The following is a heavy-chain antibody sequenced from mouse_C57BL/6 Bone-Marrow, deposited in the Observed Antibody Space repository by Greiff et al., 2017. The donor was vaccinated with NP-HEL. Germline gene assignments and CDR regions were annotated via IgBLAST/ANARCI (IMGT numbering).Heavy chain of an antibody. J-gene: IGHJ3*01. Sequence: QVQLQQSGAELARPGASVKLSCKASGYTFTSYGISWVKQRPGQGLEWIGEIYPRSGNTYYNEKFKGKATLTADKSSSTAYMELRSLTSEDSAVYFCASDYYGNGWFAYWGQGTLVTVSA. CDR1: GYTFTSYG. CDR2: IYPRSGNT. CDR3: ASDYYGNGWFAY. D-gene: IGHD1-1*01. V-gene: IGHV1-81*01.